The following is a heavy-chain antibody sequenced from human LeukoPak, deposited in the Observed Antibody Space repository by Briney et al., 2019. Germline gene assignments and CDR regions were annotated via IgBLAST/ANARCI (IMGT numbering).Heavy chain of an antibody. J-gene: IGHJ4*02. CDR2: IYTGGNT. Sequence: PGGSLRLSCAASGFTFSDYHMSWIRQAPGKGLEWVSTIYTGGNTYYAASVKGRFTISRDFSKNTVFLHMNSLRAEDTAMYYCARGDDSGYYDYFDYWGQGALVTVSS. D-gene: IGHD3-22*01. CDR1: GFTFSDYH. V-gene: IGHV3-53*01. CDR3: ARGDDSGYYDYFDY.